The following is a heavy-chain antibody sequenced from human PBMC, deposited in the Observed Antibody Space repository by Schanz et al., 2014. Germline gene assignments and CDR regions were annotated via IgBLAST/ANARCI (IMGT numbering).Heavy chain of an antibody. D-gene: IGHD3-3*01. V-gene: IGHV3-30-3*01. CDR3: AIDLLVSHYDFWSGNDY. Sequence: QVQLVESGGGVVQPGGSLRLSCAASGFTFNSYAFHWVRQAPGKGLEWVALISYDGNTKYYADSVKGRFTISRDNSKNTLYLQMNSLRAYDTAVYYCAIDLLVSHYDFWSGNDYWGQGTLVTVSS. J-gene: IGHJ4*02. CDR2: ISYDGNTK. CDR1: GFTFNSYA.